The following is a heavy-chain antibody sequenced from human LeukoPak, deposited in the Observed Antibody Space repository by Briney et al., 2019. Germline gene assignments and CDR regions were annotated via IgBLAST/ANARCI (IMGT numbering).Heavy chain of an antibody. CDR1: GGSISSSGYY. Sequence: SETLSLTCTVSGGSISSSGYYWGWIRQPPGKGLEWIGSIYHSGSTYYNPSLKSRVTISVDTSKNQFSLKLSSVTAADTAVYYCARSYYDSSGYYPARGVYYYYYMDVWGKGTTVTVSS. J-gene: IGHJ6*03. V-gene: IGHV4-39*07. D-gene: IGHD3-22*01. CDR3: ARSYYDSSGYYPARGVYYYYYMDV. CDR2: IYHSGST.